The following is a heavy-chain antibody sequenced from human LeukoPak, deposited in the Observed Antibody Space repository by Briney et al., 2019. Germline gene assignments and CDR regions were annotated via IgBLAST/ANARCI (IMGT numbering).Heavy chain of an antibody. J-gene: IGHJ4*02. CDR2: INPNSGDR. D-gene: IGHD5/OR15-5a*01. CDR1: GYTFADYY. CDR3: ARPRESGYRVYDFDY. V-gene: IGHV1-2*02. Sequence: GASVKASCKASGYTFADYYMNWVRQAPGQGLEWMGWINPNSGDRNYAQKFQGRVTVTRDTSISTAYMELYSLRSDDTALYYCARPRESGYRVYDFDYWGQGTLVTVSS.